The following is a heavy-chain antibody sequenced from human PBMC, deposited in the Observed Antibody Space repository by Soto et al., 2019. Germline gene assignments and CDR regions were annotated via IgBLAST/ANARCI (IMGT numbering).Heavy chain of an antibody. Sequence: GGSLRLSCAASGFTFSGYYMSWIRQAPGKGLEWVSYISSSSSYTNYADSVKGRFTISRDNAKNSLYLQMNSLRAEDTAVYYCARSSHKGGFDYWGQGTLVTVSS. V-gene: IGHV3-11*06. J-gene: IGHJ4*02. CDR2: ISSSSSYT. D-gene: IGHD3-16*01. CDR1: GFTFSGYY. CDR3: ARSSHKGGFDY.